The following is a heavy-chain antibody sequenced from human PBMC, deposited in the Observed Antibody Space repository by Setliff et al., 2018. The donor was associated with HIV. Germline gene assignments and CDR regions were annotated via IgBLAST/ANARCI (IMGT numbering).Heavy chain of an antibody. J-gene: IGHJ4*02. CDR3: AVVVGGYAYSSSWYFHY. CDR1: GFTFSNAW. CDR2: IKSKIDGETT. D-gene: IGHD6-13*01. V-gene: IGHV3-15*01. Sequence: GGSLRLSCAASGFTFSNAWMSWVRQAPGKGLERVGHIKSKIDGETTDYAAPVKGRITISRDDSKNTLSLQMNSLKTEDTAVYYCAVVVGGYAYSSSWYFHYWGQGTLVTVS.